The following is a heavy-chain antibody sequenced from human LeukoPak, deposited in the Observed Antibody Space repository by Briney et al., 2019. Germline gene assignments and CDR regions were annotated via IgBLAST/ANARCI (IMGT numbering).Heavy chain of an antibody. V-gene: IGHV5-51*01. J-gene: IGHJ4*02. CDR1: YSFTSYW. CDR3: ARGNYYGSGSFDY. D-gene: IGHD3-10*01. Sequence: GESLKISCKGYSFTSYWIGWVRQMPGKGLEWMGIIYPGDSDTRYSPSFQGQVTISADKSISTAYLQWSSLKASDTAMHFCARGNYYGSGSFDYWGQGTLVTVSS. CDR2: IYPGDSDT.